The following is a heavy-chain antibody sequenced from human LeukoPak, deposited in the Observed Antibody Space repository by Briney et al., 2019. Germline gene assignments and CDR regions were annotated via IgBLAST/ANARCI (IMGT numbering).Heavy chain of an antibody. J-gene: IGHJ4*02. Sequence: SETLSLTCPVYGGSTSSSTYCWGWMRQPPGKGLEWIGSISSSGTTFYNRSLKGRVTISVDTSKTQFSLKLSSVTASDTAVYYCAKGSGFDYWGQGTLVTVSS. D-gene: IGHD2-15*01. CDR1: GGSTSSSTYC. CDR2: ISSSGTT. CDR3: AKGSGFDY. V-gene: IGHV4-39*01.